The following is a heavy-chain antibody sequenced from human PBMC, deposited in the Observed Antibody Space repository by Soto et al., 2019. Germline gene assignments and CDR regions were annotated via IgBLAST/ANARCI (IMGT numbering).Heavy chain of an antibody. CDR3: ARQYRLVVEGRGFDP. CDR2: VHHSGST. V-gene: IGHV4-38-2*01. D-gene: IGHD2-15*01. CDR1: GYSISSGYH. J-gene: IGHJ5*02. Sequence: SETMSLTXAVSGYSISSGYHWGWIRQPPGKGLEWLGSVHHSGSTYYNPSLKSRLTISVDKSKNQFSLHLTSVTAADTAVYYCARQYRLVVEGRGFDPWGQGTLVTVS.